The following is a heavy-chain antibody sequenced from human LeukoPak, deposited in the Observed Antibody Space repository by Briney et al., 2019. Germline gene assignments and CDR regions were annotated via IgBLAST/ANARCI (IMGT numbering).Heavy chain of an antibody. Sequence: GRSLRPSCAASGFTFSSYAMSSASHPAGGGMEWVSCISASGGSTFYADSVKGRFTISRDNSKNTLYLQMNSLRAEDTAVYYCAKERGYSGYDRPLLIFDYWGQGTLVTVSS. J-gene: IGHJ4*02. CDR2: ISASGGST. V-gene: IGHV3-23*01. CDR1: GFTFSSYA. D-gene: IGHD5-12*01. CDR3: AKERGYSGYDRPLLIFDY.